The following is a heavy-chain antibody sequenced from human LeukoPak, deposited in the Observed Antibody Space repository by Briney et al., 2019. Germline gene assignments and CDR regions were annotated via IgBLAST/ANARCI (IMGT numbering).Heavy chain of an antibody. Sequence: TGGSLRLSCAGSDFTFSTYWMHWVRQAPEKGLVWVSRISTDGISRTYADSVKGRFTISRDNARNTLFLQMDSLRAEDTAVYYCVRGTSRENGYGGDDPYWGQGTLVIVSS. V-gene: IGHV3-74*01. CDR1: DFTFSTYW. D-gene: IGHD5-12*01. J-gene: IGHJ4*02. CDR2: ISTDGISR. CDR3: VRGTSRENGYGGDDPY.